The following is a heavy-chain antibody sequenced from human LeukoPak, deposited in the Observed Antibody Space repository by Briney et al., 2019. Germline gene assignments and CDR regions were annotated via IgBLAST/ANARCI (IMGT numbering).Heavy chain of an antibody. CDR2: IKSKTDGGTT. J-gene: IGHJ4*02. CDR1: GFTFDDYA. CDR3: TTGSYYDFWSGYYLYYFDY. Sequence: GRSLRLSCAASGFTFDDYAMHWVRQAPGKGLEWVGRIKSKTDGGTTDYAAPVKGRFTISRDDSKNTLYLQMNSLKTEDTAVYYCTTGSYYDFWSGYYLYYFDYWGQGTLVTVSS. D-gene: IGHD3-3*01. V-gene: IGHV3-15*01.